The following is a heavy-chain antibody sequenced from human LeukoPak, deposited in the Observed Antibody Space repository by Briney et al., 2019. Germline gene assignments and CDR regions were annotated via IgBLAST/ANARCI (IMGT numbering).Heavy chain of an antibody. V-gene: IGHV3-72*01. CDR3: ARPYGTCWSTHYLDY. CDR2: IRNKPSSYST. CDR1: GFTFSYQC. Sequence: PGGSLRFSCAASGFTFSYQCMEWGRQAQGRGLEWLVRIRNKPSSYSTEYVASVRSSFTISSIDSKNSLYLQLNSLQTEDTAIYYCARPYGTCWSTHYLDYWGQRTLVSVSS. D-gene: IGHD6-19*01. J-gene: IGHJ4*02.